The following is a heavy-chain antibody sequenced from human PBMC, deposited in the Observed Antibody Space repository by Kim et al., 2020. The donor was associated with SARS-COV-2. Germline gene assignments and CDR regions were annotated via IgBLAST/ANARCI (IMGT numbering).Heavy chain of an antibody. D-gene: IGHD4-17*01. CDR3: AKSGLYGDYDY. CDR2: T. Sequence: TYYADSVKGRFTISRDNSKNTLYLQMNILRAEDTAVYYCAKSGLYGDYDYWGQGTLVTVSS. V-gene: IGHV3-23*03. J-gene: IGHJ4*02.